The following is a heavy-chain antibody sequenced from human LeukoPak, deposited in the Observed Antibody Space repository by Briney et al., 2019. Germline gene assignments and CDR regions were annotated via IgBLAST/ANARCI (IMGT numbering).Heavy chain of an antibody. CDR2: ISAYNGNT. CDR1: GYTFTSYG. Sequence: ASVKVSCKASGYTFTSYGISWVRQAPGQGLEWMGWISAYNGNTNYAQKLQGRVTTTTDTSTSTAYMELRSLRSDDTAVYYCARVDMVREYCDYYYGMDVWGQGTTVTVSS. D-gene: IGHD3-10*01. CDR3: ARVDMVREYCDYYYGMDV. V-gene: IGHV1-18*01. J-gene: IGHJ6*02.